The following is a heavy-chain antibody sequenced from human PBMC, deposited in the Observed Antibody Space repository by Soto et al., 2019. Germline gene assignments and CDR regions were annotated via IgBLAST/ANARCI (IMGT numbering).Heavy chain of an antibody. Sequence: QVQLQESGPGLVKPSQTLSLTCTVSGGSISSGDYYWSWIRQPPGKGLEWIGYIYYSGSTYYNPSLQSRVTISVDTSKNQFSLKLSSVTAADTAVYYCARAGRGTSLLLWFGELVPLIDYWGQGTLVTVSS. CDR2: IYYSGST. CDR1: GGSISSGDYY. CDR3: ARAGRGTSLLLWFGELVPLIDY. D-gene: IGHD3-10*01. J-gene: IGHJ4*02. V-gene: IGHV4-30-4*01.